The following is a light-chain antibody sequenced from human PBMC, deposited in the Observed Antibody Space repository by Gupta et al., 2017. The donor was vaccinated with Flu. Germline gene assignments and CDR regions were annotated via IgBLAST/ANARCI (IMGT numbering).Light chain of an antibody. CDR1: QGIRKD. J-gene: IGKJ1*01. CDR2: AAS. V-gene: IGKV1-6*02. CDR3: RQDDNYPRT. Sequence: PSSLSTSVGDRVTITCRASQGIRKDLGWYQQKPGKAPKLLIYAASRLHSGVPSRFSGSGSGTDFTLTISSLQPEDFATYYCRQDDNYPRTFGQGTKVEIK.